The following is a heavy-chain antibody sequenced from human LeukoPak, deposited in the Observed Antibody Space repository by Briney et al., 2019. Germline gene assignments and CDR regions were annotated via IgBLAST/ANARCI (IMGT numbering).Heavy chain of an antibody. D-gene: IGHD3-22*01. CDR2: INPSGGST. Sequence: PTASVKVSCKASGYTFTSYYMDWVPQAPGQGLEWIGIINPSGGSTSYAQKFQGRVTMTRDTSTSTVYMELSSLRSEDTAVYYCARGGEYYYDSSGYYYLYYYMDVWGKGTTVTVSS. J-gene: IGHJ6*03. V-gene: IGHV1-46*01. CDR1: GYTFTSYY. CDR3: ARGGEYYYDSSGYYYLYYYMDV.